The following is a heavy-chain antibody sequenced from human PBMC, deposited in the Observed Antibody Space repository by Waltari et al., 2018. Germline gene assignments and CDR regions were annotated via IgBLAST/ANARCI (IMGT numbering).Heavy chain of an antibody. CDR3: ARLPLNYAVDV. Sequence: QLQLQESGPGLVKPSETLSLTCTVSGGSISSSTYYWGWIRQTPGKGLECIGSIYYSGTTYHNPSLKSRITISIDTSQNQFSLELYSVTAADTAVYYCARLPLNYAVDVWGQGTTVTVSS. V-gene: IGHV4-39*07. CDR2: IYYSGTT. D-gene: IGHD3-9*01. J-gene: IGHJ6*02. CDR1: GGSISSSTYY.